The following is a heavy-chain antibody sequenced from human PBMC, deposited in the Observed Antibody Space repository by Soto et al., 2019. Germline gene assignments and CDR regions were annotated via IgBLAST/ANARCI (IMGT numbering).Heavy chain of an antibody. CDR2: IYNSGST. CDR3: ARSSRRSGYLGYYHGMDI. V-gene: IGHV4-4*07. D-gene: IGHD3-22*01. Sequence: SETLSLTCTVSGGSISSYYWSWIRQPAGKGLEWIGRIYNSGSTNYNPSLKSRVTMSVDTSKNQFSLKLSSVTAADTAVYYCARSSRRSGYLGYYHGMDIWGQGTTVTVSS. CDR1: GGSISSYY. J-gene: IGHJ6*02.